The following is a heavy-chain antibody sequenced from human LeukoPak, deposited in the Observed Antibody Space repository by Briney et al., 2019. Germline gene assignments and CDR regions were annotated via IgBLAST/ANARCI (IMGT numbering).Heavy chain of an antibody. D-gene: IGHD3-22*01. V-gene: IGHV3-23*01. CDR2: ISGSGGST. Sequence: GGSLRLSCAASGFTFSSYAMSWVRQAPGKGLEWVSAISGSGGSTYYADSVKGRFTISRDNSKNTLYLQMNSLRAEDTAVYYCARLVVATWYFDLWGRGTLVTVSS. CDR1: GFTFSSYA. CDR3: ARLVVATWYFDL. J-gene: IGHJ2*01.